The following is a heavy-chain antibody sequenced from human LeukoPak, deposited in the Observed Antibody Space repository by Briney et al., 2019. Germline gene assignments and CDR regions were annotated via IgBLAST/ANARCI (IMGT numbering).Heavy chain of an antibody. CDR1: GDSIFTNNVA. CDR2: TYYRSKWSF. CDR3: ARDRRGSGWIDY. V-gene: IGHV6-1*01. J-gene: IGHJ4*02. D-gene: IGHD6-19*01. Sequence: SQTLSLTCAISGDSIFTNNVAWDWIRQSPSRGLEWLGRTYYRSKWSFDYAVSLKSRITINADTSKNQFSLQLSSVTPEDTAVYYCARDRRGSGWIDYWGQGTLVTVSS.